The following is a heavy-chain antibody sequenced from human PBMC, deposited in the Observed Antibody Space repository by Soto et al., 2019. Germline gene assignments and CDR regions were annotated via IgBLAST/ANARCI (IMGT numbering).Heavy chain of an antibody. CDR1: GGSMRNYF. CDR3: AAGEASSRNLAPYYLDF. D-gene: IGHD6-13*01. J-gene: IGHJ4*02. V-gene: IGHV4-59*01. CDR2: IHYSGTT. Sequence: PSETLSLTCTVSGGSMRNYFWTWIRQPPGKGLEWIGYIHYSGTTSFFPSYNPSLRSRVTISEDTSKNQFSFKLLSVTTADTAVYFCAAGEASSRNLAPYYLDFWGQGTLVTSPQ.